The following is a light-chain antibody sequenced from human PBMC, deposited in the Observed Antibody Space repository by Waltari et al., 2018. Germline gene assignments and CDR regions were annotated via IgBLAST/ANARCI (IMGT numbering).Light chain of an antibody. CDR1: SNDIGGYNY. CDR3: GSYAGSNTWV. J-gene: IGLJ3*02. CDR2: DVT. Sequence: QAALTQSPPVSGSPGQSVTISCTGTSNDIGGYNYVSWYQQHPGKAPKLMIYDVTKRPSGVSDRFSGSKSGNTASLTISGLQAEDEADYFCGSYAGSNTWVFGGGTRLTVL. V-gene: IGLV2-11*01.